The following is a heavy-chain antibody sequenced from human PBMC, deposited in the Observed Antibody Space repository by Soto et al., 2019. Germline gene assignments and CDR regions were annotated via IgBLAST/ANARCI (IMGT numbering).Heavy chain of an antibody. CDR2: IYTGGDT. D-gene: IGHD6-13*01. Sequence: QVQLQASGPGLVKPSETLSLTCTVSGGSISGYYWSWIRQPAGKAPEWIGRIYTGGDTHYNPSLKSRVTMSVDTSKNQFSLKLSSVTAADTAVYFCARDIASASLGAHSFTSWSQGTLVTVSS. CDR3: ARDIASASLGAHSFTS. CDR1: GGSISGYY. V-gene: IGHV4-4*07. J-gene: IGHJ4*02.